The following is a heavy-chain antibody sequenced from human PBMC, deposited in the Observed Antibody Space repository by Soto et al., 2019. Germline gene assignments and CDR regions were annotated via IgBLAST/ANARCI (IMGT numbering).Heavy chain of an antibody. Sequence: PSETLSLTCTVSGGSISSGDYYWSWIRQPPGKGLEWIGYIYYSGSTYYNASLKSRVTISVDTSKNQFSLKLSSVTAADTAVYYCARHTPAISISDHWGQGTLVTVS. D-gene: IGHD2-15*01. J-gene: IGHJ4*02. V-gene: IGHV4-30-4*01. CDR1: GGSISSGDYY. CDR3: ARHTPAISISDH. CDR2: IYYSGST.